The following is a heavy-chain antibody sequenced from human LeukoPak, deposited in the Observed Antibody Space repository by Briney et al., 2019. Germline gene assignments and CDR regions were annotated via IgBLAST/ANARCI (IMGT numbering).Heavy chain of an antibody. J-gene: IGHJ4*02. CDR2: IYSGGST. D-gene: IGHD5-12*01. V-gene: IGHV3-66*02. Sequence: GGSLRPSCAASGFTVSSNYMSWVRQAPGKGLEWVSVIYSGGSTYYADSVKGRFTISRDNSKNTLYLQMNSLRAEDTAVYYCAVAQPAVSYYFDYWGQGTLVTVSS. CDR1: GFTVSSNY. CDR3: AVAQPAVSYYFDY.